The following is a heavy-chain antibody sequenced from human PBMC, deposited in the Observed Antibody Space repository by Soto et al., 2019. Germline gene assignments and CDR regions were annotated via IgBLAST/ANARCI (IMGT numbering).Heavy chain of an antibody. CDR1: GFTFSDYY. CDR3: ARENHQDSSGWYYYYGMDV. Sequence: PGGSLRLSCAASGFTFSDYYMSWIRQAPGKGLEWVSYISSSGSTIYYADSVKGRFTVSRDNAKNSLYLQMNSLRAEDTAVYYCARENHQDSSGWYYYYGMDVWGQGTTVTVSS. D-gene: IGHD6-19*01. J-gene: IGHJ6*02. CDR2: ISSSGSTI. V-gene: IGHV3-11*01.